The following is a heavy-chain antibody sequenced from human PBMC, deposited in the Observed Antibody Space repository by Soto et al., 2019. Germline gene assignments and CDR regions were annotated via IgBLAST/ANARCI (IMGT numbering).Heavy chain of an antibody. V-gene: IGHV1-69*13. CDR1: GGTFSSYA. J-gene: IGHJ3*02. D-gene: IGHD6-13*01. CDR3: ARGPLIAAAGTSGHAFDI. CDR2: IIPIFGTA. Sequence: SVKVSCKASGGTFSSYAISWVRQAPGQGLEWMGGIIPIFGTANHAQKFQGRVTITADESTSTAYMELSSLRSEDTAVYYCARGPLIAAAGTSGHAFDIWGQGTMVTVSS.